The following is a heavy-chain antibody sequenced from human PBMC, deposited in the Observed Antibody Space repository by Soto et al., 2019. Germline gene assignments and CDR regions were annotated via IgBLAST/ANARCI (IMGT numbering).Heavy chain of an antibody. CDR3: AKDQGYYDSSGPHY. Sequence: GGSLRLSCAASGFTFSSYGMHWVRQAPGKGLEWVAVISYDGSNKYYADSVKGRFTISRDNSKNTLYLQMNSLRAEDTAVYYCAKDQGYYDSSGPHYWGQGTLVTVSS. D-gene: IGHD3-22*01. CDR1: GFTFSSYG. CDR2: ISYDGSNK. V-gene: IGHV3-30*18. J-gene: IGHJ4*02.